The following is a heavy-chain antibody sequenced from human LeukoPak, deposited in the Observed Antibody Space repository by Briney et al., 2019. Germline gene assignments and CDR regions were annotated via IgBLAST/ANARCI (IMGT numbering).Heavy chain of an antibody. CDR3: ARGDCTNGVCYIDY. CDR1: GYTFTGYY. Sequence: ASVKVSCKASGYTFTGYYMHWVRQAPGQGLEWMGWINPNSGGTNYAQKFQGRVTMTRDTSISTAYMELSRLRSDDTAMYYCARGDCTNGVCYIDYWGQGTLVTVSS. D-gene: IGHD2-8*01. J-gene: IGHJ4*02. CDR2: INPNSGGT. V-gene: IGHV1-2*02.